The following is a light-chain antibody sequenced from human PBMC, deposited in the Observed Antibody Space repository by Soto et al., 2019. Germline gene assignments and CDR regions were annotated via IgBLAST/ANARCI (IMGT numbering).Light chain of an antibody. CDR3: QQYSSSSPS. J-gene: IGKJ2*03. CDR1: QSISSW. CDR2: KAS. Sequence: DIQMTQSPSTLSASVGDRVTITCRASQSISSWLAWYQKKPGKAPKLLIYKASSLESGVPSRFSGSGSGTEFTLTISSLQPDDFATYYCQQYSSSSPSFVQGTKLEIK. V-gene: IGKV1-5*03.